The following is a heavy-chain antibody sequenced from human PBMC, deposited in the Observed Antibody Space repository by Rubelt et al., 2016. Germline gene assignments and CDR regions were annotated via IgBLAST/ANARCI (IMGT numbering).Heavy chain of an antibody. J-gene: IGHJ4*02. Sequence: QVQLVQSGAEVKKPGSSVKVSCKASGGTFSSYAISWVRQAPGQGLEWMGGTIPIFGTANYAQKVQGRVTITADESTSTADMELSSLRSEDTAVYYCALLWFGELFRRDYWGQGTLVTVSS. D-gene: IGHD3-10*01. CDR2: TIPIFGTA. CDR1: GGTFSSYA. CDR3: ALLWFGELFRRDY. V-gene: IGHV1-69*01.